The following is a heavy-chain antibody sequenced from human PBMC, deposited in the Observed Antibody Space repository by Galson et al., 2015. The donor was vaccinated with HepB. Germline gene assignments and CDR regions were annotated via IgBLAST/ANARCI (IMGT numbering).Heavy chain of an antibody. J-gene: IGHJ4*02. D-gene: IGHD2-2*01. Sequence: SLRLSCAASGFTFSGSAIIWVRQTSGKGLEWVGLIRSSTNSHATAYAASLKGRFTISRDDSKNTAYLHMNNLKTEDTAVYYCTRLGDLSGYSSSWGQGTLVTVSS. CDR1: GFTFSGSA. CDR3: TRLGDLSGYSSS. CDR2: IRSSTNSHAT. V-gene: IGHV3-73*01.